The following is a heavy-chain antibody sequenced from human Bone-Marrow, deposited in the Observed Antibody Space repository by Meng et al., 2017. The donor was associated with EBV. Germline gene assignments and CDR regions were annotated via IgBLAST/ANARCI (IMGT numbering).Heavy chain of an antibody. CDR1: GGSISSGDYS. V-gene: IGHV4-30-2*01. D-gene: IGHD2/OR15-2a*01. Sequence: QGQVQQWGAGPLKPSPTLSLTRAVSGGSISSGDYSWSWIRQPPGKGLEWIGNIYHSGSTFYNSSLNSRVTISVDRSKNQFSLKLTSVTAADTAVYYCARGNTFPEYYFGYWGQGTLVTVSS. J-gene: IGHJ4*02. CDR3: ARGNTFPEYYFGY. CDR2: IYHSGST.